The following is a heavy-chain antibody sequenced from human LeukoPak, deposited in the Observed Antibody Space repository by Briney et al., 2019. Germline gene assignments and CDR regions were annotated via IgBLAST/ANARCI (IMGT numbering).Heavy chain of an antibody. J-gene: IGHJ4*02. CDR3: ARGSYYDILIAWAYYFDY. Sequence: PSQTLSLTCTVSGGSISSGSYYWSWIRQPAGKGLEWIGRIYTSGSTNYNPSLKSRVTISVDTSKNQFSLKLSSVTAADTAVYYCARGSYYDILIAWAYYFDYWGQGTLVTVSS. V-gene: IGHV4-61*02. CDR2: IYTSGST. D-gene: IGHD3-9*01. CDR1: GGSISSGSYY.